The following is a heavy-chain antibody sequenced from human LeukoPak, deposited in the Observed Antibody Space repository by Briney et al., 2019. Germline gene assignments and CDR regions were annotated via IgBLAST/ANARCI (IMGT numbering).Heavy chain of an antibody. CDR3: ARALDYGDYRSWFYP. CDR1: VYAFTSYY. J-gene: IGHJ5*02. V-gene: IGHV1-46*01. CDR2: INPSGGST. Sequence: ASVKVSCKASVYAFTSYYMHWVRQAPGQGLEWMGIINPSGGSTSYAQKFQGRVTMTRDTSTSTVYMELSSLRSEDTAVYYCARALDYGDYRSWFYPWGQGTLVTVSS. D-gene: IGHD4-17*01.